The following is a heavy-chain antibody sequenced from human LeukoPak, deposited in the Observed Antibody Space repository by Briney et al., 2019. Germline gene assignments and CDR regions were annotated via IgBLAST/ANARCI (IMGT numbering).Heavy chain of an antibody. J-gene: IGHJ4*02. Sequence: GESLKISCKGSGYSFVSYWISWVRQMPGKGLEWMGRIDPSDSYTNYSPSFEGRVTISADKSISTAYLQWSSLKASDIATYYCARHYGAAGDFDYWGQGTLVTVSS. CDR1: GYSFVSYW. D-gene: IGHD6-13*01. CDR3: ARHYGAAGDFDY. CDR2: IDPSDSYT. V-gene: IGHV5-10-1*01.